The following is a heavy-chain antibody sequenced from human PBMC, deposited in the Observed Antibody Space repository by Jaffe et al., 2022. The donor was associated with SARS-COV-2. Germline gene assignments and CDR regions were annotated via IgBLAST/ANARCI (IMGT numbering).Heavy chain of an antibody. D-gene: IGHD1-26*01. CDR1: GGTFSSYT. V-gene: IGHV1-69*02. CDR3: ARVSPEGFSGSYRYYFDY. Sequence: QVQLVQSGAEVKKPGSSVKVSCKASGGTFSSYTISWVRQAPGQGLEWMGRIIPILGIANYAQKFQGRVTITADKSTSTAYMELSSLRSEDTAVYYCARVSPEGFSGSYRYYFDYWGQGTLVTVSS. J-gene: IGHJ4*02. CDR2: IIPILGIA.